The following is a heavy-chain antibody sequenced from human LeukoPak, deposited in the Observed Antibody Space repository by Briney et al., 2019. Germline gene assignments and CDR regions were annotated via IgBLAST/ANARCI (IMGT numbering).Heavy chain of an antibody. V-gene: IGHV3-23*01. CDR1: GFIFSSYA. J-gene: IGHJ4*02. D-gene: IGHD2-15*01. CDR2: LSAGGGST. CDR3: AKVLSVVVAATLLDY. Sequence: GGSLRLSCAASGFIFSSYAMTWVRQAPGKGLEWVSALSAGGGSTYYADSVKGRFTISRDNSKNTLYLQMNSLRAEDTAVYYCAKVLSVVVAATLLDYWGRGTLVTVSS.